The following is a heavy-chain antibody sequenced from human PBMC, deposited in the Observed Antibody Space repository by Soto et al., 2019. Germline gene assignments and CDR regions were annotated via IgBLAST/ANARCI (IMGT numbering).Heavy chain of an antibody. CDR1: GGYFSGYY. CDR3: ARRFSEYSSSSGTTNWFDP. Sequence: QVQLQQWGAGLLKPSETLSLTCAVYGGYFSGYYWSWIRQPPGKGLEWIGEINHSGSTNNNLSVKSRVTISVDTSKNQFSLKLSSVTAADTAVYYCARRFSEYSSSSGTTNWFDPWGQGTLVTVSS. J-gene: IGHJ5*02. D-gene: IGHD6-6*01. V-gene: IGHV4-34*01. CDR2: INHSGST.